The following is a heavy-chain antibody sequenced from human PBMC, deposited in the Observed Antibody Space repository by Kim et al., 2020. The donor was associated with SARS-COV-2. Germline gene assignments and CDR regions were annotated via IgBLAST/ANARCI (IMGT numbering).Heavy chain of an antibody. J-gene: IGHJ5*02. D-gene: IGHD2-21*02. CDR3: ARVSGCGGDCLNWFDP. V-gene: IGHV1-18*01. Sequence: KLQGRVTMTTDTSTSTAYMELRSLRSDDTAVYYCARVSGCGGDCLNWFDPWGQGTLVTVSS.